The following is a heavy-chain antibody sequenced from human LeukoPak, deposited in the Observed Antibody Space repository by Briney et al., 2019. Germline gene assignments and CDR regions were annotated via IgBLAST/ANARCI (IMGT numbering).Heavy chain of an antibody. CDR3: ARHIDSYGPSYYMDV. D-gene: IGHD5-18*01. J-gene: IGHJ6*03. Sequence: SETLSLTCTVSGGSISSSSYYWGWIRQPPGKGLEWIGSIYYSGSTYYNPSLKSRVTISVDTSKNQFSLKLSSVTAADTAVYYCARHIDSYGPSYYMDVWGKGTTVTVSS. CDR2: IYYSGST. CDR1: GGSISSSSYY. V-gene: IGHV4-39*01.